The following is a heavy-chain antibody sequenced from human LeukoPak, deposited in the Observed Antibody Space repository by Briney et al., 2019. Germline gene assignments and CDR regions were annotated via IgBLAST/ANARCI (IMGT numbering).Heavy chain of an antibody. D-gene: IGHD2-2*01. V-gene: IGHV1-69*13. CDR3: ARGCSSTSCQNWFDP. J-gene: IGHJ5*02. Sequence: GASVKVSCKASGGTFSSYAISWVRQAPGQELEWMGGIIPIFGTANYAQKFQGRVTITADESTSTAYMELSSLRSEDTAVYYCARGCSSTSCQNWFDPWGQGTLVTVSS. CDR2: IIPIFGTA. CDR1: GGTFSSYA.